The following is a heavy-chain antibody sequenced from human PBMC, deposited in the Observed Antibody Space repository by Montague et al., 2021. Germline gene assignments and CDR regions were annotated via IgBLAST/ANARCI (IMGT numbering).Heavy chain of an antibody. Sequence: SETLSLTCTVSGGSISAYYWSWIRQPPGKGLEWIGYIYHIGSTNYNPSLKSRVTVSVDTSKNQFSLKLSSVTAADTAVYYCARHGVSSWYRELDGFDIWGQGTMVIVSS. CDR3: ARHGVSSWYRELDGFDI. J-gene: IGHJ3*02. D-gene: IGHD6-13*01. CDR2: IYHIGST. CDR1: GGSISAYY. V-gene: IGHV4-59*08.